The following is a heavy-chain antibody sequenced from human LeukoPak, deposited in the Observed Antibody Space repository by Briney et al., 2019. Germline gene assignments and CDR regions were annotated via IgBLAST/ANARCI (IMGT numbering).Heavy chain of an antibody. CDR3: ARRGYHDYSGFDY. D-gene: IGHD1-26*01. CDR2: ISGSSDDI. J-gene: IGHJ4*02. CDR1: EFTFSSYS. V-gene: IGHV3-21*06. Sequence: GGSLRLACAGSEFTFSSYSMHWVRQAPGKGLEWVSSISGSSDDIYYADSVKGRFTVSRDNSKNSLYLQMKRLRAEDTALYYCARRGYHDYSGFDYWGQGTLVTVSS.